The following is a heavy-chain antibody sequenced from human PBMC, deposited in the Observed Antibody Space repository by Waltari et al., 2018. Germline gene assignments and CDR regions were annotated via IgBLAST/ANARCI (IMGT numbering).Heavy chain of an antibody. D-gene: IGHD6-13*01. CDR1: GFTFSIYT. CDR3: AREIYSIIDDAFDM. J-gene: IGHJ3*02. V-gene: IGHV3-21*01. Sequence: EVQLVESGGGLVKTGGSLRLSCAASGFTFSIYTMSWVRQAPGKGLEWVASIGSTGGNINYADSMKGRFTISRDNAKNSLFLQINSLRAEDTAAYYCAREIYSIIDDAFDMWGRGTKVAVSS. CDR2: IGSTGGNI.